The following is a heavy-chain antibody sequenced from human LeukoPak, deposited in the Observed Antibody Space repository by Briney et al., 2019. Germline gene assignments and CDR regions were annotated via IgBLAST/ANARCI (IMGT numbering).Heavy chain of an antibody. CDR3: AKSRILYSSSWYEFDY. Sequence: PGGSLRLSCAASGFTFSSYAMSWVRQAPGKGLEWVSAISGSGGSTYYADSVKGRFTISRDNSKNTLYLQMNSLRAEDTAVYYCAKSRILYSSSWYEFDYWGQGTLITVSS. CDR1: GFTFSSYA. J-gene: IGHJ4*02. V-gene: IGHV3-23*01. D-gene: IGHD6-13*01. CDR2: ISGSGGST.